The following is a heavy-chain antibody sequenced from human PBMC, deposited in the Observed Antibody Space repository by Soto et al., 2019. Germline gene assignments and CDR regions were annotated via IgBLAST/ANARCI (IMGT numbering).Heavy chain of an antibody. CDR3: VKDKPSLDY. CDR2: ILFDGSDK. J-gene: IGHJ4*02. Sequence: QVQLVESGGGVVQPGGSLRLSCAASGFAFSTYSMHWVRQAPGKGLEWVAIILFDGSDKYYADSMRGRFTISRDNFKNTLYLQMNSLRAEDTAVYYCVKDKPSLDYWGQGTLVTVSS. V-gene: IGHV3-33*06. CDR1: GFAFSTYS.